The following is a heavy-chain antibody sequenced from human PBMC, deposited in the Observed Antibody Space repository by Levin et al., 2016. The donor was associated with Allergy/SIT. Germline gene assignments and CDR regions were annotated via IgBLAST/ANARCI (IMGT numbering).Heavy chain of an antibody. V-gene: IGHV3-64D*06. Sequence: RQPPGKGLEYVSAISSNGGSTYYADSVKGRFTISRDNSKNTLYLQMSSLRAEDTAVYYCVKDHLYYDFWSGYYTVWGQGTLVTVSS. J-gene: IGHJ4*02. CDR3: VKDHLYYDFWSGYYTV. D-gene: IGHD3-3*01. CDR2: ISSNGGST.